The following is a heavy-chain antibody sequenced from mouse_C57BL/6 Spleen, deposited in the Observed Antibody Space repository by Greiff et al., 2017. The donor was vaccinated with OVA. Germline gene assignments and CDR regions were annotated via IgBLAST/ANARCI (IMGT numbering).Heavy chain of an antibody. Sequence: QVQLKESGPGLVAPSQSLSITCTVSGFSLTSYGVHWVRQPPGKGLEWLVVIWSDGRTTYNSARKSRLSISKDNSKSQVFLKMNSLQPDDTATYYCARDRCTTVLADWYFDVWGTGTTVTVSS. V-gene: IGHV2-6*03. CDR2: IWSDGRT. CDR1: GFSLTSYG. D-gene: IGHD1-1*01. J-gene: IGHJ1*03. CDR3: ARDRCTTVLADWYFDV.